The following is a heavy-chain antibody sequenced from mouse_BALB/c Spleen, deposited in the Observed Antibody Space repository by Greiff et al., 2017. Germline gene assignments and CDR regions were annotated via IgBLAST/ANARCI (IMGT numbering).Heavy chain of an antibody. CDR3: ERQVGDHGYDGGYY. D-gene: IGHD2-2*01. CDR2: INPSTGYT. V-gene: IGHV1-7*01. Sequence: QVQLKQSGAELAKPGASVKMSCKASGYTFTSYWMHWVKQRPGQGLEWIGYINPSTGYTEYNQKFKDKATLTADKSSSTAYMQLSSLTSEDSAVYYCERQVGDHGYDGGYYWGQGTTLTVSS. CDR1: GYTFTSYW. J-gene: IGHJ2*01.